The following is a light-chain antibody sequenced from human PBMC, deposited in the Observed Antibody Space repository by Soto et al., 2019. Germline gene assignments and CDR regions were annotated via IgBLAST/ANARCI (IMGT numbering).Light chain of an antibody. V-gene: IGKV1-6*01. CDR1: QVITND. CDR2: SAS. CDR3: LQDYNYPYT. Sequence: AIQMTQSPSSLSASVGDRVTITCRASQVITNDLGWYQQKPGKAPKLLIYSASSLQSGVPSRFSGSGSGTDFTLTISSLQPEDFATYYCLQDYNYPYTFGQGTKLEIK. J-gene: IGKJ2*01.